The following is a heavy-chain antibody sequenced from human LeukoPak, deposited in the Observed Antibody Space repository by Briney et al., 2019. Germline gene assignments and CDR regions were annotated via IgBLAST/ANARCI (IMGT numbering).Heavy chain of an antibody. CDR1: GFTFSDYS. CDR2: ISRTSGTI. J-gene: IGHJ4*02. V-gene: IGHV3-48*04. Sequence: GGSLRLSCAASGFTFSDYSMNWVRQAPGKGPEWILFISRTSGTIYYADSVQGRFTISRDNAKNTLYLQMNSLRAEDTAVYYCARGGYHAYYLDYWGQGSLVTVSS. CDR3: ARGGYHAYYLDY. D-gene: IGHD5-18*01.